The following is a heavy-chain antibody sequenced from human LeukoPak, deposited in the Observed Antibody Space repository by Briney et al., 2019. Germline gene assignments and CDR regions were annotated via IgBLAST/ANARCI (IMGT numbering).Heavy chain of an antibody. V-gene: IGHV3-21*01. J-gene: IGHJ6*02. CDR3: ARDGHYGDHGMDV. Sequence: GGSLRLSCAASGFIFSSSGTSWVRQAPGKGLEWVSSVSGSGDSTNYADSVKGRFTISRDNAKNSLYLQMNSLRAEDTAVYYCARDGHYGDHGMDVWGQGTTVTVSS. CDR2: VSGSGDST. CDR1: GFIFSSSG. D-gene: IGHD4-17*01.